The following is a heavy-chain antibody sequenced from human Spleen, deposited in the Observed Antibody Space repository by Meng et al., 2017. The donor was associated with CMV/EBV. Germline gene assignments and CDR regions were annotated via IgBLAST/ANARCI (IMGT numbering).Heavy chain of an antibody. Sequence: GGSLRLSCAAPGFTFSSYSMNWVRQAPGKGLEWVSYISSSSSTIYYADSVKGRFTISRDNAKNSLYLQMNSLRAEDTAVYYCARAYYYDSSGYYPTLFDYWGQGTLVTVSS. V-gene: IGHV3-48*04. J-gene: IGHJ4*02. D-gene: IGHD3-22*01. CDR3: ARAYYYDSSGYYPTLFDY. CDR1: GFTFSSYS. CDR2: ISSSSSTI.